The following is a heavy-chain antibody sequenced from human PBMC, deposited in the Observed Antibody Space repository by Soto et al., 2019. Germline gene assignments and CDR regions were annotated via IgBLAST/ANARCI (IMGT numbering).Heavy chain of an antibody. CDR3: ARGDSWDYYYYYYMDV. J-gene: IGHJ6*03. V-gene: IGHV1-8*01. Sequence: GASVKVSCKASGYTFTSYDINWVRQATGQGLEWMGWMNPNSGNTGYAQKFQGRVTMTRNTSISTAYMELSSLRSEDTAVYYCARGDSWDYYYYYYMDVWGKGTTVTVSS. CDR1: GYTFTSYD. CDR2: MNPNSGNT. D-gene: IGHD2-15*01.